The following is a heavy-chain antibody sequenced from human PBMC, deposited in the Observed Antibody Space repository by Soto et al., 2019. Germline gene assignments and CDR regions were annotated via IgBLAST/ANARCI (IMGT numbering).Heavy chain of an antibody. CDR1: GGSISSYY. J-gene: IGHJ5*02. CDR2: IYYSGST. D-gene: IGHD6-13*01. Sequence: QVQLQESGPGLVKPSETLSLTCTVSGGSISSYYWSWIRQPPGKGLEWIGYIYYSGSTNYNPSLKSRVTIPVDTSKNQFSLKLSAVTAADTAVYYCAGGRTAAGTWGQGTLVTVSS. V-gene: IGHV4-59*01. CDR3: AGGRTAAGT.